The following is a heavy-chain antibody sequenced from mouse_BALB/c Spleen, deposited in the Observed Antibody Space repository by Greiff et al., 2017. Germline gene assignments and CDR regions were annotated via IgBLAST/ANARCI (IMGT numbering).Heavy chain of an antibody. CDR2: IYPGDGDT. J-gene: IGHJ4*01. Sequence: VQLQQSAAELVRPGSSVKISCKASGYAFSSYWMNWVKQRPGQGLEWIGQIYPGDGDTNYNGKFKGKATLTADKSSSTAYMQLSSLTSEDSAVYFCARNYYRYGYAMDYWGQGTSVTVSS. CDR3: ARNYYRYGYAMDY. D-gene: IGHD2-14*01. CDR1: GYAFSSYW. V-gene: IGHV1-80*01.